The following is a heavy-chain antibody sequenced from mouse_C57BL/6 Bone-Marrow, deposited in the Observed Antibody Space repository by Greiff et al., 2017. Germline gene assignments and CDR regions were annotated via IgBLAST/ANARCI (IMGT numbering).Heavy chain of an antibody. Sequence: QVQLQQPGAELVKPGASVKMSCKASGYTFTSYWITWVKQRPGQGLEWIGDIYPGSGSTNYNEKFKSKATLTVDTSSSTAYMQLNSLTSEDSAVYFCARRRERQRRLRYAYWGQGTLVTVSA. V-gene: IGHV1-55*01. D-gene: IGHD3-2*02. CDR3: ARRRERQRRLRYAY. CDR2: IYPGSGST. J-gene: IGHJ3*01. CDR1: GYTFTSYW.